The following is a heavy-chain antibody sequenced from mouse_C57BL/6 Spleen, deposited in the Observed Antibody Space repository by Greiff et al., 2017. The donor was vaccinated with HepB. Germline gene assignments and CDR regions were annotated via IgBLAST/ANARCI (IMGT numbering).Heavy chain of an antibody. CDR2: ISYDGSN. V-gene: IGHV3-6*01. Sequence: EVQLQQSGPGLVKPSQSLSLTCSVTGYSITSGYYWNWIRQFPGNKLEWMGYISYDGSNNYNPSLKNRISITRDTSKNQFFLKLNSVTTEDTATYYCARDESRAWFAYWGQGTLVTVSA. D-gene: IGHD1-1*01. J-gene: IGHJ3*01. CDR1: GYSITSGYY. CDR3: ARDESRAWFAY.